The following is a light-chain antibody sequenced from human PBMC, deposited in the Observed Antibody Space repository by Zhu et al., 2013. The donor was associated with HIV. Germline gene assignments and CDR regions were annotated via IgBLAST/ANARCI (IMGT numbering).Light chain of an antibody. J-gene: IGLJ2*01. CDR2: GNS. CDR3: QSYDSSLSGFXV. V-gene: IGLV1-40*01. Sequence: QSVLTQPPSVSGAPGQRVTISCTGSSSNIGAGYDVHWYQQLPGTAPKLLIYGNSNRPSGVPDRFSGSKSGTSASLAITGLQAEDEADYYCQSYDSSLSGFXVFGGGTKLTVL. CDR1: SSNIGAGYD.